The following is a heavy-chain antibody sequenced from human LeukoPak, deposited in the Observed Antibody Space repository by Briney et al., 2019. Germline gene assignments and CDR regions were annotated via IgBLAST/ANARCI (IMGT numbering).Heavy chain of an antibody. D-gene: IGHD2-21*01. CDR1: GFTFSSYG. Sequence: GRSLRLSCAASGFTFSSYGMHWVRQAPGKGLEWVAVISYDGSNKYYADSVKGRFTISRDNSKNTLYLQMNSLRAEDTAVYYCAKDLSAIIGYYYYGMDVWGQGTTVTVSS. J-gene: IGHJ6*02. CDR2: ISYDGSNK. V-gene: IGHV3-30*18. CDR3: AKDLSAIIGYYYYGMDV.